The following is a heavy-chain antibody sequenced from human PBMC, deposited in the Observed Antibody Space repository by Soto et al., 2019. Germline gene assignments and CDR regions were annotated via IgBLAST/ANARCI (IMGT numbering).Heavy chain of an antibody. D-gene: IGHD3-3*01. CDR1: DDSITSYY. CDR3: ARTYYDFWSGYYTPYYYYYGMDV. V-gene: IGHV4-59*08. J-gene: IGHJ6*02. CDR2: IYYSGTT. Sequence: SETLSLTCSASDDSITSYYWSWIRQPPGKGLEWIGSIYYSGTTNYNPSLKSRVTISVDTSKNQFSLKLSSVTAADTAVYYCARTYYDFWSGYYTPYYYYYGMDVWGQGTTVTVSS.